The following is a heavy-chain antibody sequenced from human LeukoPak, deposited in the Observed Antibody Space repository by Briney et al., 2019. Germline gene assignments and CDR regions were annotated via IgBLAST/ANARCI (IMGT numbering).Heavy chain of an antibody. Sequence: SVTVSCKASGGTFSSYAISWVRQAPGQGLEWMGGIIPIFGTANYAQKFQGRVTITADESTSTAYMELSSLRSEDTAVYYCARAPPEWYFDWLLFRYFDYWGQGTLVTVSS. CDR3: ARAPPEWYFDWLLFRYFDY. CDR2: IIPIFGTA. J-gene: IGHJ4*02. CDR1: GGTFSSYA. D-gene: IGHD3-9*01. V-gene: IGHV1-69*13.